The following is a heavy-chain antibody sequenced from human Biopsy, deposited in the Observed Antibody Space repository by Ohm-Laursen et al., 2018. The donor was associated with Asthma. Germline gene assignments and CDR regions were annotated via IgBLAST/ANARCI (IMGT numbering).Heavy chain of an antibody. CDR2: IIPIFGTT. Sequence: SSVKVSCKASGYTFIGCHIHWVRQAPGQGLEWMGGIIPIFGTTNYAQKFKGRVTITADESSSTAYMELSSLRSEDTAVYYCASETGHSYGSGSEYYFDYWGLGTLVTVSS. V-gene: IGHV1-69*01. CDR1: GYTFIGCH. CDR3: ASETGHSYGSGSEYYFDY. D-gene: IGHD3-10*01. J-gene: IGHJ4*02.